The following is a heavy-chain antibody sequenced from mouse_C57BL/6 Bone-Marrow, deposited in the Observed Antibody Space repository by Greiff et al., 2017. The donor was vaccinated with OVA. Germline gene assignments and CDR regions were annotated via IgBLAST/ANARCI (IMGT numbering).Heavy chain of an antibody. CDR2: IDPETGGT. V-gene: IGHV1-15*01. Sequence: QVQLQQSGAELVRPGASVTLSCKASGYTFTDYEMHWVKQTPVHGLEWIGAIDPETGGTAYNQKFKGKAILTADKSSSTAYMELRSLTSEDSAVYYCTRGGPLRSYWYFDVWGTGTTVTVSS. J-gene: IGHJ1*03. D-gene: IGHD1-1*01. CDR3: TRGGPLRSYWYFDV. CDR1: GYTFTDYE.